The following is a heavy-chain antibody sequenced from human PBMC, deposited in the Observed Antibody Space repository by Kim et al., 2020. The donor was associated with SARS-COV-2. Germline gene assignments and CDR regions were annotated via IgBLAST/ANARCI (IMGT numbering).Heavy chain of an antibody. CDR2: SN. Sequence: SNNHADSVKGRFTISRDNSKTTLYLQMNSLRAEDTAVYYCAKDASVAVGYWGQGTLVTVSS. D-gene: IGHD6-19*01. CDR3: AKDASVAVGY. V-gene: IGHV3-23*03. J-gene: IGHJ4*02.